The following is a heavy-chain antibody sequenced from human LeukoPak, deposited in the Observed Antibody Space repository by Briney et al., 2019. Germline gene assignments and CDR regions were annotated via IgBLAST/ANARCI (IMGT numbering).Heavy chain of an antibody. J-gene: IGHJ6*02. Sequence: PGRSLRLSCVASGLTFDDYAMHWVRQAPGKGLEWVSGISWDSGNIGYADSVKGRFTISRDNAKNSLYLQMNSLRAEDTALYYCAKDIRTGSLRFSDGMDVWGQGTTVTGSS. V-gene: IGHV3-9*01. D-gene: IGHD3-3*01. CDR3: AKDIRTGSLRFSDGMDV. CDR2: ISWDSGNI. CDR1: GLTFDDYA.